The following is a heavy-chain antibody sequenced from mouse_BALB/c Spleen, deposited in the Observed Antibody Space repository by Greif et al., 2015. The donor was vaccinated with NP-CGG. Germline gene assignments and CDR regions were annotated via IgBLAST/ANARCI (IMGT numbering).Heavy chain of an antibody. J-gene: IGHJ4*01. CDR1: GFTFSSFG. V-gene: IGHV5-17*02. CDR3: ARWLLHAMDY. D-gene: IGHD2-3*01. Sequence: EVNVVESGGGLVQPGGSRKLSCAASGFTFSSFGMHWVRQAPEKGLEWVAYISSGSSTIYYADAVKGRFTISRDNPKNTLFLQMTSLRSEDTAMYYCARWLLHAMDYWGQGTSVTVSS. CDR2: ISSGSSTI.